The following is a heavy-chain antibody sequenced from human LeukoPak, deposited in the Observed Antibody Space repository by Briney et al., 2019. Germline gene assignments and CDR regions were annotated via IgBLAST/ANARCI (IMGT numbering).Heavy chain of an antibody. Sequence: ASVKVSCKASGYTFTSYYMHWVRQAPGQGLEWMGIINPSGGSTSYAQKFQGRVTMTRDTSTSTVSMELSSLRSEDTAVYYCARDRPIITRSYYYGMDVWGQGTTVTVSS. CDR1: GYTFTSYY. D-gene: IGHD3-22*01. CDR2: INPSGGST. CDR3: ARDRPIITRSYYYGMDV. V-gene: IGHV1-46*01. J-gene: IGHJ6*02.